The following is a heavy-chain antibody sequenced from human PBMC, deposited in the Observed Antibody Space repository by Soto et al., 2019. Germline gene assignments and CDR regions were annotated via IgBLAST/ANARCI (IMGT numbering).Heavy chain of an antibody. CDR1: GFTFSSYA. V-gene: IGHV3-23*01. CDR2: ISGSGGST. D-gene: IGHD3-22*01. CDR3: AKESAKYYYDSSGYYYDSKTHFDY. J-gene: IGHJ4*02. Sequence: GGSLRLSCAASGFTFSSYAMSWVRQAPGKGLEWVSAISGSGGSTYYADSGKGRFTISRDNSKNTLYLQMNSLRAEDTAVYYCAKESAKYYYDSSGYYYDSKTHFDYWGQGTLVTVSS.